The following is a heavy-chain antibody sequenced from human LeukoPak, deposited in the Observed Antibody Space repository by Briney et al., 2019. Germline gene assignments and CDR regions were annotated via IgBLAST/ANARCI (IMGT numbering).Heavy chain of an antibody. V-gene: IGHV3-21*01. CDR2: ISSSSSYI. J-gene: IGHJ6*02. CDR3: ARDRGQQLVRGYYYYGMDV. Sequence: AGGSLRLSCAASGFTFSSYSMNWVRQAPGKGLEWASSISSSSSYIYYADSVKGRFTISRDNAKNSLYLQMNSLRAEDTAVYYCARDRGQQLVRGYYYYGMDVWGQGTTVTVSS. D-gene: IGHD6-13*01. CDR1: GFTFSSYS.